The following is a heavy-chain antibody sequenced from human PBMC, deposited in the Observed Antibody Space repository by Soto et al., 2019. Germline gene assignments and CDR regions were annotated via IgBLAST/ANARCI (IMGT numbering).Heavy chain of an antibody. J-gene: IGHJ4*02. CDR1: TGDH. V-gene: IGHV1-2*04. Sequence: TGDHMGWVSQYHGQGLEWMGWINPNSGGTNYAQKFQGWVTMTRDTSISTAYMELSRLRSDDTAVYYCARLYSSSPGRYFDYWGQGTLVTVSS. CDR2: INPNSGGT. CDR3: ARLYSSSPGRYFDY. D-gene: IGHD6-6*01.